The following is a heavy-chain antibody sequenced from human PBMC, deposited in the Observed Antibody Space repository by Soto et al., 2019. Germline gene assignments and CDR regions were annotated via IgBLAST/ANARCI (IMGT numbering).Heavy chain of an antibody. CDR3: ARDEGSGSGSYSYFDY. D-gene: IGHD3-10*01. CDR1: GGSISSYY. Sequence: QVQLQESGPGLVKPSETLSLTCTVSGGSISSYYWSWIRQPPGKGLEWIGYIYYSGSTNYNPSLKSRVTISVDTSKNQFSLKLSSVTAADTAVYYCARDEGSGSGSYSYFDYWGQGTLVTVSS. V-gene: IGHV4-59*01. CDR2: IYYSGST. J-gene: IGHJ4*02.